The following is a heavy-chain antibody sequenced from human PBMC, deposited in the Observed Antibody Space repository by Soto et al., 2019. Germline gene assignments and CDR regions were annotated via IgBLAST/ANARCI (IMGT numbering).Heavy chain of an antibody. D-gene: IGHD3-3*01. J-gene: IGHJ6*02. Sequence: GGSLRLSCAASGFRFDDYNMHWVRQAPGKGLEWVSLITWNGANSYYADSVKGRFTISRDGTTKSLSLQMTSLKREDTGLYFCARETLTFGSALDVWGQGTTLTVS. CDR3: ARETLTFGSALDV. CDR1: GFRFDDYN. CDR2: ITWNGANS. V-gene: IGHV3-43*01.